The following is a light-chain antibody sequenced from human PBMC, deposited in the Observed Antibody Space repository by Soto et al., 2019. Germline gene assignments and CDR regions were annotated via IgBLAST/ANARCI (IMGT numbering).Light chain of an antibody. CDR3: HQYSRSPLS. Sequence: EIVLTQSPGTLSLSPGQRATLSCRASQSVTSTYLAWYQQKPGQPPKLLIYGTSSRATGIPDRFSGSGSGTDFTLIISRLEPEDFAVYYCHQYSRSPLSFGGGTRVEL. CDR1: QSVTSTY. CDR2: GTS. V-gene: IGKV3-20*01. J-gene: IGKJ4*01.